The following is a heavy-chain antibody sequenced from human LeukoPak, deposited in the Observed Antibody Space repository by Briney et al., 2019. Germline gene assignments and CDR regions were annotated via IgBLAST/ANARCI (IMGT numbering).Heavy chain of an antibody. V-gene: IGHV4-59*08. D-gene: IGHD3-9*01. J-gene: IGHJ4*02. CDR2: IHYSGRT. CDR1: GASISSYY. CDR3: ASQTALPYFDLLLGDGPGYFDY. Sequence: SETLSLTCTVSGASISSYYWSWIRQPPGKGLEWITYIHYSGRTHYNPSLKSRVTISVDTSKNQFSLKLSSVTAADTAVYYCASQTALPYFDLLLGDGPGYFDYWSQGTLVTVSS.